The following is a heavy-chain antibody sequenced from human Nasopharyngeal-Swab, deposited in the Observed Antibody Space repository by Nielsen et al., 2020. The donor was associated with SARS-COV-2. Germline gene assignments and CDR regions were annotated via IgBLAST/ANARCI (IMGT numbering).Heavy chain of an antibody. CDR3: ARDPGSDYDFWSGYYYGMDV. D-gene: IGHD3-3*01. CDR1: GDSISSSTNY. Sequence: SDTLSLTCTVSGDSISSSTNYLVWIRQPPGKGLEWIGSFYYSGSTYYNPSLKSRVTISVDTSKNQFSLKLSSVTAADTAVYYCARDPGSDYDFWSGYYYGMDVWGQGTTVTVSS. CDR2: FYYSGST. V-gene: IGHV4-39*07. J-gene: IGHJ6*02.